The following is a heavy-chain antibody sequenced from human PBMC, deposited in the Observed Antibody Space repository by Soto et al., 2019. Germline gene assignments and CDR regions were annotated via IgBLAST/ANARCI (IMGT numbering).Heavy chain of an antibody. V-gene: IGHV4-39*01. CDR3: ARHRCSGGSCFDAFDI. J-gene: IGHJ3*02. D-gene: IGHD2-15*01. CDR2: IYYSGST. Sequence: SETLSLTCTVSGGSISSSSYYWGWIRQPPGKGLEWIGSIYYSGSTYYNPSLKSPVTLSVDTSKNQYSRKLSSWTAADTAVYYCARHRCSGGSCFDAFDIWGQGTMVTVSS. CDR1: GGSISSSSYY.